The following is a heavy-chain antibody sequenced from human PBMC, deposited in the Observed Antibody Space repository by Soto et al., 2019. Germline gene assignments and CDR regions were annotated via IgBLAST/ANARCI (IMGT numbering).Heavy chain of an antibody. CDR2: VNPNNGDT. CDR1: GYTFSNYD. D-gene: IGHD3-10*01. CDR3: AKVSRKGSAIDFDY. Sequence: QVQLVQSGAELKKPGASVKVSCKASGYTFSNYDMNWVRQATGQGPEWIGWVNPNNGDTGYAQKVQGRVTLTTDISTHTAYMELTSLRSEDTAIYYCAKVSRKGSAIDFDYWGQGTLITVSS. V-gene: IGHV1-8*01. J-gene: IGHJ4*02.